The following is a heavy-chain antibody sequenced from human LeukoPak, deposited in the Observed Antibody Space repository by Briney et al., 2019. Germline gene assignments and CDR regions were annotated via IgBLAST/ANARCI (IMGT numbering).Heavy chain of an antibody. CDR1: GFTFSDYY. CDR2: ISSSSSYT. J-gene: IGHJ4*02. Sequence: GGSLRLSCAASGFTFSDYYMSWIRQAPGKGLEWVSYISSSSSYTNYADSVKGRFTISRDNAKNSLYLQMNSLRAEDTAVYYCARGYSDYEGDAPLDYWGQGTLVTVSS. V-gene: IGHV3-11*06. D-gene: IGHD4-11*01. CDR3: ARGYSDYEGDAPLDY.